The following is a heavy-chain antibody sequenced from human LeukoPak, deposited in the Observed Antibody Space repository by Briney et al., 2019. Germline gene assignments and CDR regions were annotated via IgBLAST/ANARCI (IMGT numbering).Heavy chain of an antibody. Sequence: PSEPLSLPCSVSGGSISSYYWRWIRQPPGKGLEWIGYIYYSGCTNYNPSLKSRVTMSVDTSKNQFSLKLSSVTAADTAVYYCARDGAGVKPSKTARPTYNWFDPWGQGTLVTVSS. J-gene: IGHJ5*02. CDR2: IYYSGCT. CDR3: ARDGAGVKPSKTARPTYNWFDP. V-gene: IGHV4-59*01. CDR1: GGSISSYY. D-gene: IGHD6-6*01.